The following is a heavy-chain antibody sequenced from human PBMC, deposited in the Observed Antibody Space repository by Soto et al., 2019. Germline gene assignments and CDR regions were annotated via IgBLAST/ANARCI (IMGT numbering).Heavy chain of an antibody. CDR3: AKNQDWTRTDPGACDV. Sequence: EVQLSQSGGGLVRPGGSLRLSCAGSGFTFDDYAINWVRQAPGKGLEWVSGISGSGNQIDYTDSVEGRFIISRDDSKNTGFLQMNGLSDEDTAVYFCAKNQDWTRTDPGACDVWGQVTKVTVTS. V-gene: IGHV3-23*01. CDR2: ISGSGNQI. CDR1: GFTFDDYA. D-gene: IGHD1-1*01. J-gene: IGHJ3*01.